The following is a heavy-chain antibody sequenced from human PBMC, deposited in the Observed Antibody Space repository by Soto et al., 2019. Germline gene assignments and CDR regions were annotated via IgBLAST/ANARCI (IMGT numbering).Heavy chain of an antibody. D-gene: IGHD1-26*01. CDR1: GFTFSDHA. V-gene: IGHV3-23*01. J-gene: IGHJ4*02. CDR3: VKEGKMGVEGFDF. Sequence: EMQLLESGGDLVQPGGSLRLSCATSGFTFSDHAMHWVRQAPGEGLEWVSGIRGDLVTTPYADSVKGRFTISRDNSKNTLYLQMNSLRAEDAVIYYCVKEGKMGVEGFDFWGQGTLVTVSS. CDR2: IRGDLVTT.